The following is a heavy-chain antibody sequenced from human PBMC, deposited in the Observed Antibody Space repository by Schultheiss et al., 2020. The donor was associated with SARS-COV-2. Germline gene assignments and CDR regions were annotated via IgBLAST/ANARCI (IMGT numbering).Heavy chain of an antibody. D-gene: IGHD4-17*01. CDR3: ARLTVTNWFDP. CDR2: IYTSGST. V-gene: IGHV4-61*02. CDR1: GGSISSSSYY. J-gene: IGHJ5*02. Sequence: SETLSLTCTVSGGSISSSSYYWSWIRQPAGKGLEWIGRIYTSGSTNYNPSLKSRVTMSVDTSKNQFSLKLSSVTAADTAVYYCARLTVTNWFDPWGQGTLVTVSS.